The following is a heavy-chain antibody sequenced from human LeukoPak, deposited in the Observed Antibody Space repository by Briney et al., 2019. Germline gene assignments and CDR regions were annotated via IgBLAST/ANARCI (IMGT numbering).Heavy chain of an antibody. Sequence: GGSLRLSCAASEFTFSNAWMSWVRQAPGKGLEWVGRIKSTTDGGTTDYAATVKGRFTISRDDSKNTLHLQMNSLKTEDTAVYYCTTDLPVLGYCNSISCYPEWGDYWGQGTLVTVSS. CDR1: EFTFSNAW. CDR2: IKSTTDGGTT. V-gene: IGHV3-15*01. D-gene: IGHD2-2*01. J-gene: IGHJ4*02. CDR3: TTDLPVLGYCNSISCYPEWGDY.